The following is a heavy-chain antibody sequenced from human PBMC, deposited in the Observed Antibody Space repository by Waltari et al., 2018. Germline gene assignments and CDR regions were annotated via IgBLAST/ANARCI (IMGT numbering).Heavy chain of an antibody. CDR1: GFTVSSNY. J-gene: IGHJ6*02. CDR2: IYSGGST. Sequence: EVQLVESGGGLIQPGGSLRLSCAASGFTVSSNYMSWVRQAPGKGLELVSVIYSGGSTYYADSVKGRFTISRDNSKNTLYLQMNSLRAEDTAVYYCARRLAGTTHYYYYGMDVWGQGTTVTVSS. V-gene: IGHV3-53*01. D-gene: IGHD1-7*01. CDR3: ARRLAGTTHYYYYGMDV.